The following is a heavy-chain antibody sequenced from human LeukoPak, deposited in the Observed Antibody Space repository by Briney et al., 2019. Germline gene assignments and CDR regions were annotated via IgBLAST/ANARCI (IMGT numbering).Heavy chain of an antibody. V-gene: IGHV3-21*01. D-gene: IGHD6-13*01. Sequence: GGSLRLSCAASGFSFSSYSMNWVRQAPGKGLEWVSSISSSSIYIYYADSVKGRFTISRDNAKNSLYLQMNSLRAEDTAVYYCARDLPSSDAFDIWGQGTMVTVSS. CDR1: GFSFSSYS. CDR2: ISSSSIYI. CDR3: ARDLPSSDAFDI. J-gene: IGHJ3*02.